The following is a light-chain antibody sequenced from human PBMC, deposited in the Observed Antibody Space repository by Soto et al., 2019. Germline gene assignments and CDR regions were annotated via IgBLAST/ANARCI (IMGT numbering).Light chain of an antibody. CDR3: EQYYSTPTWT. CDR1: QSVLYSSNNKNC. Sequence: DIVMTQSPDSLAVSLGERATINSKSSQSVLYSSNNKNCLAWYQQKPGQPPKLLIYWASTRESGVPDRFSGSGSGTDFTLTISSLQAEDVAVYYCEQYYSTPTWTFGQGTKVEIK. CDR2: WAS. V-gene: IGKV4-1*01. J-gene: IGKJ1*01.